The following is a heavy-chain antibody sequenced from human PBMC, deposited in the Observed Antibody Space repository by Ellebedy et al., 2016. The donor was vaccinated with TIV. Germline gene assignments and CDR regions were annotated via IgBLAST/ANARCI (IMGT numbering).Heavy chain of an antibody. Sequence: GGSLRLSXAASGFTFSSYGMHWVRQAPGKGLEWVAVISYDGSNKYYADSVKGRFTISRDNSKNTLYLQMNSLRAEDTAVYYCVKPDYNWNVLGDYWGQGTLVTVSS. CDR1: GFTFSSYG. CDR3: VKPDYNWNVLGDY. CDR2: ISYDGSNK. J-gene: IGHJ4*02. V-gene: IGHV3-30*18. D-gene: IGHD1-20*01.